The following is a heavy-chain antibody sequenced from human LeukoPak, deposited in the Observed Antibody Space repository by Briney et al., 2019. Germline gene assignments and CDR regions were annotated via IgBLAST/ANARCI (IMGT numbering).Heavy chain of an antibody. D-gene: IGHD4-17*01. V-gene: IGHV4-61*02. Sequence: SQTLSLTCTVSGGSISSGSYYWSWIRQPAGKGLEWIGRIYTSGSTNYNPSLKSRVTISVDTSKNQFSLKLSSVTAADTAVYYCARDDGPRGITDDYGDYWPFDPWGQGTLVTVSS. CDR2: IYTSGST. CDR3: ARDDGPRGITDDYGDYWPFDP. CDR1: GGSISSGSYY. J-gene: IGHJ5*02.